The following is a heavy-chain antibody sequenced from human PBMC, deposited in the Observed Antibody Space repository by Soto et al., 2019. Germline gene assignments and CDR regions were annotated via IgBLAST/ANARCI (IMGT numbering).Heavy chain of an antibody. D-gene: IGHD5-12*01. Sequence: SETLSLTCTVSGGSISSSSYYWGWIRQPPGKGLEWIGSIYYSGSTYYNPSLKSRVTISVDTSKNQFSLKLSSVTAADTAVYYCASHYSGYDSGLTIYYYYMDVWGKGTTVTVSS. CDR3: ASHYSGYDSGLTIYYYYMDV. CDR2: IYYSGST. V-gene: IGHV4-39*01. CDR1: GGSISSSSYY. J-gene: IGHJ6*03.